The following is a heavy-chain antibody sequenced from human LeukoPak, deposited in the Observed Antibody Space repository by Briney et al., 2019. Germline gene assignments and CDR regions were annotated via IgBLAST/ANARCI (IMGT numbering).Heavy chain of an antibody. Sequence: SETLSLTCTVSGGSISNYYRTWIRQPPGKGLEWIGYIYYSGSTNYNPSLSSRVTISLDTSKNQFSLMLRSLTAADTAVYYCARRYTASPGERFDYWGQGTLVTVSS. CDR1: GGSISNYY. V-gene: IGHV4-59*08. J-gene: IGHJ4*02. CDR2: IYYSGST. CDR3: ARRYTASPGERFDY. D-gene: IGHD2-2*02.